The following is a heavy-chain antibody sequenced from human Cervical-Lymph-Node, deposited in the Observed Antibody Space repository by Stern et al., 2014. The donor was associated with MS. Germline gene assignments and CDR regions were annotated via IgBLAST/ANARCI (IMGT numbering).Heavy chain of an antibody. J-gene: IGHJ4*02. V-gene: IGHV1-69*01. CDR1: GGTFSSYA. Sequence: VQLVESGAEVKKPGSSVKVSCKASGGTFSSYAISWVRQAPGQGLEWMGGIIPLFGTANYAQKFQGRVTITADEPTSTASMELSSRRSEDTAVYYCGSHDYAKKDFDYWGQGTLVTVSS. CDR3: GSHDYAKKDFDY. D-gene: IGHD4-17*01. CDR2: IIPLFGTA.